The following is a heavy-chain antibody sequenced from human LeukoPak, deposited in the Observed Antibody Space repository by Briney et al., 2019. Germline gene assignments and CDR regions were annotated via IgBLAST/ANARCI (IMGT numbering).Heavy chain of an antibody. V-gene: IGHV3-11*04. Sequence: GGSLRLSCAASGFRFSDYYMSWLRQVPGRGLEWRSYISGNTPTIYYADSVKGRFTISRDNDKNSLYLHMNSLRAEDTAVYYCARDHNNWNYGVIDLWGQGTLVSVSS. D-gene: IGHD1-7*01. CDR2: ISGNTPTI. J-gene: IGHJ5*02. CDR3: ARDHNNWNYGVIDL. CDR1: GFRFSDYY.